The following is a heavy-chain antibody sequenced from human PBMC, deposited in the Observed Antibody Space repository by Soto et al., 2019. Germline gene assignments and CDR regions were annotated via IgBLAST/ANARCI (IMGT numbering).Heavy chain of an antibody. V-gene: IGHV3-53*01. CDR3: ARKRPGRITMVRGVIITDDAFDI. Sequence: PVGSLRLSCAASWFTVSSNYMSWVRQAPGKGLEWVSVIYSGGSTYYADSVKGRFTISRDNSKNTLYLQMNSLRAEDTAVYYCARKRPGRITMVRGVIITDDAFDIWGQGTMVTVSS. J-gene: IGHJ3*02. CDR2: IYSGGST. D-gene: IGHD3-10*01. CDR1: WFTVSSNY.